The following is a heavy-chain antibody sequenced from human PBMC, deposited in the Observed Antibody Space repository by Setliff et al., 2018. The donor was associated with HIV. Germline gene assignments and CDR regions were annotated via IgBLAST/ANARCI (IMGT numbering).Heavy chain of an antibody. CDR2: VDYTGST. J-gene: IGHJ4*02. V-gene: IGHV4-39*07. CDR1: GGSISTINYY. Sequence: TLSLTCTVSGGSISTINYYWGWVRQPPGKGLEWVGNVDYTGSTYYNPSLKSRVTISVDTSKNQFSLRLNSVTAADTAVYYCARQGNIVVVTSFDYWGQGTLVTVSS. D-gene: IGHD2-21*02. CDR3: ARQGNIVVVTSFDY.